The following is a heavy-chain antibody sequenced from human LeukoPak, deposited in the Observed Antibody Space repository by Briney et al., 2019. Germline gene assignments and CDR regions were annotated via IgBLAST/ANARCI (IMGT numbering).Heavy chain of an antibody. V-gene: IGHV4-31*03. Sequence: SETLSLTCTVSGGSISSGGYYWSWIRQHPGKGLEWIGYIYYSGSTYYNPSLKSRVTISVDTSKNQFSLKLSSVTAADTAVYYCARGSLWFGPYFDYWGQGTLVTVSS. CDR1: GGSISSGGYY. CDR2: IYYSGST. J-gene: IGHJ4*02. CDR3: ARGSLWFGPYFDY. D-gene: IGHD3-10*01.